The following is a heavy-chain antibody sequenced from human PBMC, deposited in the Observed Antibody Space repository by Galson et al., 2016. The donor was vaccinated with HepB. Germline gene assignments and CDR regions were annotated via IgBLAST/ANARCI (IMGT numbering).Heavy chain of an antibody. J-gene: IGHJ6*02. Sequence: CAISGDSVSSNSAAWNWIRQSPSRGLEWLGRTYYRSKWYNDYAVSVKSRIIVNPDTSKNQFSLQLSWVTPEDTAVYYCVEQRKGAPYGMDVWGQGDHGHRL. CDR3: VEQRKGAPYGMDV. CDR1: GDSVSSNSAA. CDR2: TYYRSKWYN. V-gene: IGHV6-1*01. D-gene: IGHD1/OR15-1a*01.